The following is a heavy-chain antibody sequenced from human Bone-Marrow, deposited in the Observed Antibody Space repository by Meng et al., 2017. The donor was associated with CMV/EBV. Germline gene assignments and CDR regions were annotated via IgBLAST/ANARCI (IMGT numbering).Heavy chain of an antibody. CDR1: GFTFSDYG. CDR3: AREGWGYLNY. V-gene: IGHV3-21*01. D-gene: IGHD2-15*01. CDR2: ISSSSSYI. J-gene: IGHJ4*02. Sequence: GESLKISCAASGFTFSDYGMNWVRQAPGKGLEWVSSISSSSSYIYYADSVKGRFTISRDNAKNSLYLQMNSLRAEDTAVYYCAREGWGYLNYWGQGTLVTVSS.